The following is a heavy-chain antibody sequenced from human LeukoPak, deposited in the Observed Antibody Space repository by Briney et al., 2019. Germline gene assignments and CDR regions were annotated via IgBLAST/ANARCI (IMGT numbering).Heavy chain of an antibody. CDR2: IKQDGSEE. J-gene: IGHJ4*02. Sequence: GGSLRLSCAASGFTFSTYWMSWVRQAPGKGLEWLANIKQDGSEEYYVGSVKGRFAISRDNAKNSLYLQMNSLRADDTAVYYCARDLPLPYCGGDCYSYWGQGTLVTVSS. V-gene: IGHV3-7*01. CDR3: ARDLPLPYCGGDCYSY. CDR1: GFTFSTYW. D-gene: IGHD2-21*02.